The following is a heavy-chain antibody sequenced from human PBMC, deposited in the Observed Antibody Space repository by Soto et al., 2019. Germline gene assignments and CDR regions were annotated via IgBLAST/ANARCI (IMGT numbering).Heavy chain of an antibody. CDR2: ISGSGGST. J-gene: IGHJ4*02. CDR1: GFTFSSYA. D-gene: IGHD3-10*01. Sequence: GSLRLSCAASGFTFSSYAMSWVRQAPGKGLEWVSAISGSGGSTYYADSVKGRFTISRDNSKNTLYLQMNSLRAEDTAVYYCAKYHYFFTGSYTSPFDYWGQGTLVTVSS. V-gene: IGHV3-23*01. CDR3: AKYHYFFTGSYTSPFDY.